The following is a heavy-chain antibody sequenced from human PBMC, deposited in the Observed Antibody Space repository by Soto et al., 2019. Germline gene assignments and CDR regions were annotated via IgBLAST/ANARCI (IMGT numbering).Heavy chain of an antibody. CDR3: AREAPYCTSATCPKFYDMDV. CDR1: GGTFGSYA. Sequence: VASVKVSCKASGGTFGSYAVTWLRRSPGQGLEWLGGIIPILNSPAYAQKFQARVVITADEITNTAYMELNSLRFDDTAVYYCAREAPYCTSATCPKFYDMDVWGQGTTVTVSS. J-gene: IGHJ6*02. V-gene: IGHV1-69*13. D-gene: IGHD2-2*01. CDR2: IIPILNSP.